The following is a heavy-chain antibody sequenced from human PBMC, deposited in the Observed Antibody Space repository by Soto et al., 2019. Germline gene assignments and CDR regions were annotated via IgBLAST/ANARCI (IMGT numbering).Heavy chain of an antibody. CDR3: ATEGGYGGDSF. D-gene: IGHD2-21*01. V-gene: IGHV3-15*01. CDR2: IKSKTDGGTT. Sequence: EVQLVESGGGLVTPGGSLRLSCAASGFTVSHAWMSWVRQAPGKGLEWVGRIKSKTDGGTTAYAAPVKGRFTISGDDSKNTLYLQMNSLKTEDTAVYYCATEGGYGGDSFWGQGTLVTVSS. J-gene: IGHJ4*02. CDR1: GFTVSHAW.